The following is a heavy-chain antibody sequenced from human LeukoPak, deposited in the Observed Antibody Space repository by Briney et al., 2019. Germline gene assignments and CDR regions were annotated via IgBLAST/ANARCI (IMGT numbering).Heavy chain of an antibody. CDR1: GFTFSSQW. CDR2: IDSDGTTI. V-gene: IGHV3-74*01. CDR3: VRALSGSNDY. D-gene: IGHD1-26*01. Sequence: GSLRLSCAASGFTFSSQWMHWVRQAPGKGLMWISRIDSDGTTITYADSVRGRFTISRDNAKNTLYLQMNSLRADDTAMYYCVRALSGSNDYWGQGTLVTVSS. J-gene: IGHJ4*02.